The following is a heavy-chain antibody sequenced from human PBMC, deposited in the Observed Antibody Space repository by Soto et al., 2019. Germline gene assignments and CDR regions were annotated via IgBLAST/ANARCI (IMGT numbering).Heavy chain of an antibody. CDR1: GFTFSNAW. CDR3: TTDHYSNYVYYYGMDV. D-gene: IGHD4-4*01. J-gene: IGHJ6*02. Sequence: GGSLRLSCAASGFTFSNAWMSWVRQAPGKGLEWVGRIKSKTDGGTTDYAAPVKGRFTISRDDSKNTLYLQMNSLKTEDTAVYYCTTDHYSNYVYYYGMDVWGQGTTVTVSS. CDR2: IKSKTDGGTT. V-gene: IGHV3-15*01.